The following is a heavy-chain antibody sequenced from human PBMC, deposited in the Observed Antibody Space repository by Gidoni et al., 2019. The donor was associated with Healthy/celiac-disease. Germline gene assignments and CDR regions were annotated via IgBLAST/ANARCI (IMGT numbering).Heavy chain of an antibody. J-gene: IGHJ4*02. D-gene: IGHD5-18*01. Sequence: LQLPVSAPGLVHPSETLSLTSTVSGGSLTSRSYYWGWIRQPPGKGLQWIGSIYDSGSTYYNPASKRRVTISVDTSKNQFSRKLSAVTAADTAVYYCARHGSGYSYGCFDYWGQGTLVTVSS. CDR1: GGSLTSRSYY. CDR2: IYDSGST. CDR3: ARHGSGYSYGCFDY. V-gene: IGHV4-39*01.